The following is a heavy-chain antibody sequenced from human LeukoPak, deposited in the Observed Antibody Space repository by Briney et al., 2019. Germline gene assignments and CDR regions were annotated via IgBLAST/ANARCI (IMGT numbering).Heavy chain of an antibody. D-gene: IGHD4-17*01. J-gene: IGHJ4*02. V-gene: IGHV3-30-3*01. CDR1: GFTFSSYA. CDR2: ISYDGSNK. CDR3: ARDSDDYGDYPSPFDY. Sequence: GGSLRLSCAASGFTFSSYAMHWVRQAPGKGLKWVAVISYDGSNKYYADSVKGRFTISRDNSKNTLYLQMNSLRAEDTAVYYCARDSDDYGDYPSPFDYWGQGTLVTVSS.